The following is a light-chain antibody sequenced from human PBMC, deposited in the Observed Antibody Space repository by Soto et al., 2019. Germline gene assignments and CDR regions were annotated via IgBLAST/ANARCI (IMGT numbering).Light chain of an antibody. CDR3: QQYNSFSFT. J-gene: IGKJ3*01. CDR1: QSISTW. V-gene: IGKV1-5*03. Sequence: DIQMTQSPSTLSASVGDRVTITCRASQSISTWLAWYQQKPGKAPKLLIYKASSLESGVPSRFSGSGSGAEFTLTIISLQPDDFATYYCQQYNSFSFTFGRGTKVDIK. CDR2: KAS.